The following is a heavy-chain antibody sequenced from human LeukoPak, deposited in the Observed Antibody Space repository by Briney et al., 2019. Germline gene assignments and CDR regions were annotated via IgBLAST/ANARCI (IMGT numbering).Heavy chain of an antibody. J-gene: IGHJ4*02. CDR3: AREDYDSSGYYPEES. D-gene: IGHD3-22*01. Sequence: SETLSLTCTVSGGSISSYYWNWIRQPPGKGLEWIGYIYYSGSTSYNPSLKSRLTISVDTSKNQFPLKLSSVTAADTAVYYCAREDYDSSGYYPEESWGQGTLVTVSS. V-gene: IGHV4-59*01. CDR2: IYYSGST. CDR1: GGSISSYY.